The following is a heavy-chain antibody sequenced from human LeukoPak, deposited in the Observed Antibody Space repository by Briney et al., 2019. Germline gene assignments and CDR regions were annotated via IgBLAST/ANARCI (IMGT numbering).Heavy chain of an antibody. Sequence: ASVKVSCKASGYTFTSYDINWVRQATGQGLEWMGWINPNSGGTNYAQKFQGRVTMTRDTSISTAYMELSRLRSDDTAVYYCARDRLYYDSSGYYYLGSFDYWGQGTLVTVSS. J-gene: IGHJ4*02. V-gene: IGHV1-2*02. CDR2: INPNSGGT. CDR3: ARDRLYYDSSGYYYLGSFDY. D-gene: IGHD3-22*01. CDR1: GYTFTSYD.